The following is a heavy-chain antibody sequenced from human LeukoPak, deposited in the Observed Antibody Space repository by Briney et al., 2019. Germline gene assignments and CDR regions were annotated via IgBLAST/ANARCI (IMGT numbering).Heavy chain of an antibody. J-gene: IGHJ6*03. V-gene: IGHV1-2*02. CDR2: INPNSGGT. CDR1: GYTFTGYY. CDR3: ARGRALGYCSSTSCPRDYYYYYMDV. Sequence: ASVKVSCKASGYTFTGYYMHWVRQAPGQGLEWMGWINPNSGGTNYAQKFQGRVTMTRDTSISTAYMELSRLRSDDMAVYYCARGRALGYCSSTSCPRDYYYYYMDVWGKGTTVTVSS. D-gene: IGHD2-2*01.